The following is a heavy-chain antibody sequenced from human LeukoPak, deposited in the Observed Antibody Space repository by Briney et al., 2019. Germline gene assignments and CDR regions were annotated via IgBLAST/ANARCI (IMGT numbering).Heavy chain of an antibody. CDR1: GYTLTELS. D-gene: IGHD2-15*01. CDR2: IIPIFGTA. V-gene: IGHV1-69*13. Sequence: ASVKVSCKVSGYTLTELSMHWVRQAPGQGLEWMGGIIPIFGTANYAQKFQGRVTIAADESTSTAYMELSSLRSEDTAVYYCARMWDCSGGSCYLPYGMDVWGQGTTVTVSS. J-gene: IGHJ6*02. CDR3: ARMWDCSGGSCYLPYGMDV.